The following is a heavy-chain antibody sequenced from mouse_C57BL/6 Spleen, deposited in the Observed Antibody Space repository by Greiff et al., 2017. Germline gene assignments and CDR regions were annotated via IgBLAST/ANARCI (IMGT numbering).Heavy chain of an antibody. CDR1: GYTFTSYW. CDR2: IYPGSGST. V-gene: IGHV1-55*01. J-gene: IGHJ3*01. CDR3: ARGCYYYGSSYPFAY. Sequence: VQLQQPGAELVKPGASVKMSCKASGYTFTSYWITWVKQRPGQGLEWIGDIYPGSGSTNYNEKFKSKDTLTVETYSSTAYMQLSRLTSEDSAVYYCARGCYYYGSSYPFAYWGQGTLVTVSA. D-gene: IGHD1-1*01.